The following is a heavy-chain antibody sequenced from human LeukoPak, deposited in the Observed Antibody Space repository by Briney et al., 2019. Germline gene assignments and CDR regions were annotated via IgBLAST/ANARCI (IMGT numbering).Heavy chain of an antibody. CDR2: ISGGGGTT. V-gene: IGHV3-23*01. J-gene: IGHJ4*02. CDR3: AKLRAVTGMY. Sequence: GGSLRLSCAASGFTFSNYAMSWVRQAPGKGLEWVSGISGGGGTTYYADSVKGRFTISRDNSKNTLYLQMNSLRAEDTAVYHCAKLRAVTGMYWGQGTLVTVSS. D-gene: IGHD6-19*01. CDR1: GFTFSNYA.